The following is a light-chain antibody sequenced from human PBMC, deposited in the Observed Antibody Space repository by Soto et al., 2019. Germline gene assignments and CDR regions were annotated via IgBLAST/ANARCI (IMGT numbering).Light chain of an antibody. CDR3: QQYMNWPPLT. CDR1: ESISRN. J-gene: IGKJ3*01. Sequence: EIVMTQSPATLSVSPGERVTLSCRASESISRNLAWCQQKPGQAPRLLIYGASSRDTGVPARFSGGGSGTEFTLTISSLQSEDSAVYFCQQYMNWPPLTFGPGTKVDV. CDR2: GAS. V-gene: IGKV3-15*01.